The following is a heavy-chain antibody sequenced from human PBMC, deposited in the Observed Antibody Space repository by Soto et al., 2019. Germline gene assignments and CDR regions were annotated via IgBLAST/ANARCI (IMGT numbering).Heavy chain of an antibody. CDR2: LSGSGSLS. J-gene: IGHJ6*02. CDR3: ARVSAAHGMDV. D-gene: IGHD2-2*01. V-gene: IGHV3-23*01. CDR1: GFTFNTFA. Sequence: EVLLLESGGGLVQPGGSLRLSCVVSGFTFNTFAMTWVRQAPGKGLEWVSALSGSGSLSYYADSVKGRFTISRDNSKNSLYLQMNSLRAEDTAVYYCARVSAAHGMDVWGQGTTVTVSS.